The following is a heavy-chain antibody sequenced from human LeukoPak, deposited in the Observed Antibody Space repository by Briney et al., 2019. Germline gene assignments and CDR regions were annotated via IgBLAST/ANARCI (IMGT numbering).Heavy chain of an antibody. CDR1: GFTVSNNY. CDR3: AWLWSGYYFDY. CDR2: IYSGGST. D-gene: IGHD3-3*01. Sequence: GGSLRLSCAASGFTVSNNYMSWVRQAPGKGLEWVSFIYSGGSTYYADSVKGRFTISRDNSKNTLYLQMNSLSAEDTAVYFCAWLWSGYYFDYWGQGALVTVSS. J-gene: IGHJ4*02. V-gene: IGHV3-53*01.